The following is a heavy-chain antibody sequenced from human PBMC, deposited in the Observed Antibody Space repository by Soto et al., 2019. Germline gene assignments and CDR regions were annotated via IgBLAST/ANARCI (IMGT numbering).Heavy chain of an antibody. J-gene: IGHJ6*02. Sequence: EVQLVESGGGLVKPGGSLRLSCAASGFPFSNFDMNWVRQAPGKGLEWVSSITSNSIYIYYADSVKGRFTVSRDNAKNSLYLQMDSPRAEDTAVYYCARDLSGGNYYYHGLDVWGQGTTVTVSS. CDR1: GFPFSNFD. V-gene: IGHV3-21*01. CDR3: ARDLSGGNYYYHGLDV. CDR2: ITSNSIYI. D-gene: IGHD1-1*01.